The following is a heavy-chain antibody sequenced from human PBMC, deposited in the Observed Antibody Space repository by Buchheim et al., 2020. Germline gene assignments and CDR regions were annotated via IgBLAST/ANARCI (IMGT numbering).Heavy chain of an antibody. CDR1: GGSISSYY. D-gene: IGHD3-16*02. Sequence: QVQLQESGPGLVKPSETLSLTCTVSGGSISSYYWSWIRQPPGKGLEWIGYIYYSGSTNYNPSLKSRVTISVDTSKNQFSLKLSSVTAADTAVYYCARSQFGGVIPRHWGQGTL. CDR2: IYYSGST. J-gene: IGHJ4*02. CDR3: ARSQFGGVIPRH. V-gene: IGHV4-59*01.